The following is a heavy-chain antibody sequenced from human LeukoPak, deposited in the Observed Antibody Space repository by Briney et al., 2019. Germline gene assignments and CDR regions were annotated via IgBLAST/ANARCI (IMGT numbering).Heavy chain of an antibody. CDR3: ARTRGYSAYDYFDY. CDR2: INPSGDRT. D-gene: IGHD5-12*01. Sequence: GASVKVSCKASGYTFTNYYIYWVRQAPGQGLEWMGIINPSGDRTDYAQNFQGRVTVTRDTSTSTAYMELSSLRSEDTAVYFCARTRGYSAYDYFDYWGQGTLVTVSS. J-gene: IGHJ4*02. V-gene: IGHV1-46*01. CDR1: GYTFTNYY.